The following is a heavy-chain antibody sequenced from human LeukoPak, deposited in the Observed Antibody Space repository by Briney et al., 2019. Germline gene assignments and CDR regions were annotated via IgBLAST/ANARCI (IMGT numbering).Heavy chain of an antibody. Sequence: SETLSLTCTVSGGSISSSSYYWGWIRQPPGKGLEWIGSIYYSGSTYYNPSLKSRVTISVDTSKNQFSLKLSSVTAADTAVYYCARDHQELAHSHFGLGGGGYFDYWGQGTLVTVSS. D-gene: IGHD3/OR15-3a*01. J-gene: IGHJ4*02. CDR1: GGSISSSSYY. V-gene: IGHV4-39*07. CDR2: IYYSGST. CDR3: ARDHQELAHSHFGLGGGGYFDY.